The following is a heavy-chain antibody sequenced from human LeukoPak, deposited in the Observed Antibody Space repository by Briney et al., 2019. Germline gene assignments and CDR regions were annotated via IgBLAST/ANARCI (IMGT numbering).Heavy chain of an antibody. D-gene: IGHD6-19*01. J-gene: IGHJ3*02. Sequence: GESLKISCQGSGYSFTSYWMGWARQMPGKGLEWMGIFYPGDSDIRYSPSFLGQVTISVAKSITTAYLQWSSLKAADTAMYYCAGRGITVSADTFDIWGQGTMVTVSS. V-gene: IGHV5-51*01. CDR1: GYSFTSYW. CDR3: AGRGITVSADTFDI. CDR2: FYPGDSDI.